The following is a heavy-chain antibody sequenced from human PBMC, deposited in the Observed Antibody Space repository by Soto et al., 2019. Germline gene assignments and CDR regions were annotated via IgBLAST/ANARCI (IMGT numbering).Heavy chain of an antibody. CDR3: VHSHVSRWFSFDC. V-gene: IGHV2-5*02. CDR1: ALTLSTSGVG. D-gene: IGHD3-10*01. Sequence: QITLKESGPTLVEPTQTLTLTCTFSALTLSTSGVGVGWIRQPPGKALEWLALIYWEDDKRYSPSLKSRLTLAMVTSNNEVILTRTNMDTVDTATYYCVHSHVSRWFSFDCWSQRTLISVPS. CDR2: IYWEDDK. J-gene: IGHJ4*02.